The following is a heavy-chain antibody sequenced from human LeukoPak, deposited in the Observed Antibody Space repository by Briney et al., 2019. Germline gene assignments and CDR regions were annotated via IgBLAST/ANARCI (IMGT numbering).Heavy chain of an antibody. CDR1: GFTFSDYY. Sequence: GGSPRLSCAASGFTFSDYYMGWIRQAPGKGREGVSSISNSGSSMYYADSVKGRVTISRDYSKNTLYLQSSSVRAEDTAEPGFAVGIRGSYPLCFDYWGQGSLFTDSS. CDR3: AVGIRGSYPLCFDY. CDR2: ISNSGSSM. V-gene: IGHV3-11*01. D-gene: IGHD1-26*01. J-gene: IGHJ4*02.